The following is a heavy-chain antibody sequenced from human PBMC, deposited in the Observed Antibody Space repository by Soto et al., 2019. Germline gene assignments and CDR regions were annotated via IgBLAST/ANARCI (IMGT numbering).Heavy chain of an antibody. D-gene: IGHD2-15*01. V-gene: IGHV1-18*01. CDR3: AREGCSGGSCPYYYYYGMDV. Sequence: QVQLVQSGAEVKKPGASVKVSCKASGYTFTSYGISWVRQAPGQGLEWMGWISAYNGNTNYAQKLQGRVTMTTDTSASTAYMELGSLRSDDTAVYYCAREGCSGGSCPYYYYYGMDVWGQGTTVTVSS. CDR2: ISAYNGNT. CDR1: GYTFTSYG. J-gene: IGHJ6*02.